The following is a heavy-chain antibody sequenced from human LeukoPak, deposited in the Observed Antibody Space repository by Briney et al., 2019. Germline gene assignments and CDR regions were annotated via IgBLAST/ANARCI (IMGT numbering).Heavy chain of an antibody. CDR2: ISGDGGST. D-gene: IGHD2-21*01. J-gene: IGHJ3*02. Sequence: GGSLRLSCAASGFTFDDYAMHWVRQAPGKGLEWVSLISGDGGSTYYADSVKGRFTISRDNAKNTLYLQMNSLRAEDTAVYYCARAYDDAFDIWGQGTMVTVSS. CDR1: GFTFDDYA. V-gene: IGHV3-43*02. CDR3: ARAYDDAFDI.